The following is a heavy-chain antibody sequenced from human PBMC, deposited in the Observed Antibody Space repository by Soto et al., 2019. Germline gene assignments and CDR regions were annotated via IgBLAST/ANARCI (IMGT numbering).Heavy chain of an antibody. J-gene: IGHJ4*02. V-gene: IGHV4-30-4*01. Sequence: PSETLSLTCTVSGGSISSGDYYWSWIRQPPGKGLEWIGYIYYSGSTYYNPSLKSRVTISVDTSKNQFSLKLSSVTAADTAVYYCAREPYYYDSSGYYDSDYWGQGTLVTVSS. CDR3: AREPYYYDSSGYYDSDY. CDR2: IYYSGST. CDR1: GGSISSGDYY. D-gene: IGHD3-22*01.